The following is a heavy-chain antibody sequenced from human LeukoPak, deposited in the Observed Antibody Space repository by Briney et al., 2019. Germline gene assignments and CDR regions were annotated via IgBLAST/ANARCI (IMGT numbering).Heavy chain of an antibody. Sequence: GSSVKVSCKASGGTFSSYAISWMRQAPGQGLEWMGGIIPIFGTANYAQKFQGRVTITTDESTSTAYMELSSLRSEDTAVYYCASIGSISSFDYWGQGTLVAVSS. J-gene: IGHJ4*02. CDR1: GGTFSSYA. V-gene: IGHV1-69*05. CDR2: IIPIFGTA. D-gene: IGHD3-10*01. CDR3: ASIGSISSFDY.